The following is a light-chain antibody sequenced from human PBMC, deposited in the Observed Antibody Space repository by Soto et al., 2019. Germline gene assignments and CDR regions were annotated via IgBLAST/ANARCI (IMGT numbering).Light chain of an antibody. CDR1: QSVSSSY. V-gene: IGKV3-15*01. J-gene: IGKJ1*01. Sequence: EIVLTQSPGTLSLSPGERATLSCRASQSVSSSYLAWYQQKPGQAPRLLIYGASSRATGIPARFSGSGSGTEFTLTISSLQSEDFAVYYCQKSHKWPWKLGNGNKV. CDR2: GAS. CDR3: QKSHKWPWK.